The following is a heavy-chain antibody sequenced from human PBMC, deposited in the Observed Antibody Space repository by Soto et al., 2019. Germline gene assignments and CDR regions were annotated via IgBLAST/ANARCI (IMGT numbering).Heavy chain of an antibody. CDR1: GGSINSSNYY. D-gene: IGHD3-9*01. J-gene: IGHJ6*02. CDR2: IYYSGST. V-gene: IGHV4-39*01. Sequence: QLQLQESGPGLVKPSETLSLTCTVSGGSINSSNYYWGWIRQPPGKGLEWIGSIYYSGSTYYNPSLKCRVTISVHTSKNPFSLKLSSVTAADTAVYYCAQLRYFDWLAGDVWGQGTTVTVSS. CDR3: AQLRYFDWLAGDV.